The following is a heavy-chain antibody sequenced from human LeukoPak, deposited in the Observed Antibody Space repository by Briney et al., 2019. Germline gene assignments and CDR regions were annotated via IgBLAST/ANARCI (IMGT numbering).Heavy chain of an antibody. CDR2: INPNSGGT. CDR1: EYTFIGYY. J-gene: IGHJ5*02. Sequence: VASVKVSCKTSEYTFIGYYMHWVRQAPGQGLEWMGRINPNSGGTNYAQKFQGRVTMTRDTSISTAYMELSRLRSDDTALYYCARHWASIVGANHWFDPWGQGTLVTVSS. V-gene: IGHV1-2*06. CDR3: ARHWASIVGANHWFDP. D-gene: IGHD1-26*01.